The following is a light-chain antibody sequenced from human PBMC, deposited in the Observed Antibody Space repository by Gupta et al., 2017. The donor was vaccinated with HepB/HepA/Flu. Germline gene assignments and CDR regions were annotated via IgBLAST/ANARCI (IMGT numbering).Light chain of an antibody. CDR1: QSISSW. CDR3: QQYLTFPLT. Sequence: DIQMTKSPSTLSASVGDRVTTTCRASQSISSWLAWYQQKPGKAPKFLIYKASNLESGVPSRFSGSGSGTEFTLTISGLQPDDFAIYYCQQYLTFPLTFGGGTKVEIK. CDR2: KAS. J-gene: IGKJ4*01. V-gene: IGKV1-5*03.